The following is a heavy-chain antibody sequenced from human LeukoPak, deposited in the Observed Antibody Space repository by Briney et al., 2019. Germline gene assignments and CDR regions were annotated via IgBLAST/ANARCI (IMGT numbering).Heavy chain of an antibody. D-gene: IGHD2-2*01. CDR2: ISGSGADT. J-gene: IGHJ5*01. V-gene: IGHV3-23*01. Sequence: GGSLRLSCAASGFTFSDYGMSWVRQAPGKGLEWVSAISGSGADTYYADTVKGRFTISRDNSKNTLYLQMNSLRAEDTAVYYCAKDRHAPGRYCSSTSCFPFDSWGQGALVTVSS. CDR3: AKDRHAPGRYCSSTSCFPFDS. CDR1: GFTFSDYG.